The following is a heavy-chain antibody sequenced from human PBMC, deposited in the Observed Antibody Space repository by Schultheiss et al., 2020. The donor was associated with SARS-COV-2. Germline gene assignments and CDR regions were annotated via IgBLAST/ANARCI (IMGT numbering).Heavy chain of an antibody. V-gene: IGHV3-33*06. Sequence: GGSLRLSCSASGFTFSSYGMHWVRQAPGKGLEWVAVIWYDGSNKYYADSVKGRFTISRDNSKNTLYLQMNSLRAEDTAVYYCAKDPAAWGAWYFDLWGRGTLVTVSS. CDR3: AKDPAAWGAWYFDL. CDR2: IWYDGSNK. D-gene: IGHD1-26*01. CDR1: GFTFSSYG. J-gene: IGHJ2*01.